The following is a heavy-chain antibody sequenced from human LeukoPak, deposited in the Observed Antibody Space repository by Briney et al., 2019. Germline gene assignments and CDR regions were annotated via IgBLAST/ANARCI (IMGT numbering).Heavy chain of an antibody. CDR1: GFTFSTYA. CDR2: ISSNSGSV. CDR3: AKDVQMTSNDYYNYFDY. J-gene: IGHJ4*02. V-gene: IGHV3-9*01. Sequence: GGSLRLSRAASGFTFSTYAMSWVRQIPGKGLEWVSGISSNSGSVVYADSVKGRFTISRDNAKNSLYLQMNSLRPEDTAFYYCAKDVQMTSNDYYNYFDYWGQGTLVTVSS. D-gene: IGHD3-22*01.